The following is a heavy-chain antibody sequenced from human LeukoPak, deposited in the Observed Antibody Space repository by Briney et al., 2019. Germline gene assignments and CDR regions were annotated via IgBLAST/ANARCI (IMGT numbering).Heavy chain of an antibody. D-gene: IGHD5-18*01. Sequence: ASATVSCTPSGYSFTTHGISWVRQAPGQGLEWMGWISSYSTYTTYAQKFQGRVTMTTDTSTSTGYLELRSLTSDDTAVYYCARTGSIYGHETFDTWGQGTVVTVSS. J-gene: IGHJ3*02. V-gene: IGHV1-18*01. CDR3: ARTGSIYGHETFDT. CDR1: GYSFTTHG. CDR2: ISSYSTYT.